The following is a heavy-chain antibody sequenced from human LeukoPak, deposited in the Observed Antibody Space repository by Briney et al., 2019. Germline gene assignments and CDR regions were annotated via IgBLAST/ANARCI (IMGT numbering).Heavy chain of an antibody. CDR1: GYSISSGYY. Sequence: SETLSLTCAVSGYSISSGYYWGWIRQPPGQGLEWIGSIYHSGSTYYNPSLESRVTISVDTSKNQFSLKLSSVTAADTAVYYCARHFSDFWSGYPYYFDYWGQGTLVTVSS. J-gene: IGHJ4*02. V-gene: IGHV4-38-2*01. D-gene: IGHD3-3*01. CDR2: IYHSGST. CDR3: ARHFSDFWSGYPYYFDY.